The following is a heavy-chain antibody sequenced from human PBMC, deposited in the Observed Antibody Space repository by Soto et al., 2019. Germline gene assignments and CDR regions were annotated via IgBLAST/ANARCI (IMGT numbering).Heavy chain of an antibody. V-gene: IGHV2-5*02. CDR1: GFSFSMTGVG. Sequence: QITLKESGPTVVNPTQTITMTCTFSGFSFSMTGVGMAWLRQPPVKALEWLAVIYWADDKRYSQSLKTRLTLTKDTSKNQVVLTLTNMDPVDTATYFFAHKGGPYGGNHFDYCGPGTLVSVSS. D-gene: IGHD4-17*01. CDR2: IYWADDK. CDR3: AHKGGPYGGNHFDY. J-gene: IGHJ4*02.